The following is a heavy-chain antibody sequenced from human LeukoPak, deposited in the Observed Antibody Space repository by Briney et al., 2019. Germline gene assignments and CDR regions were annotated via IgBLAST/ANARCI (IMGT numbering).Heavy chain of an antibody. D-gene: IGHD6-13*01. V-gene: IGHV4-39*07. CDR2: IYYSGST. Sequence: SETLSLTYTVSGGSISSSSYYWGWIRQPPGKGLEWIGSIYYSGSTYYNPSLKSRVTISVDTSKNQFSLKLSSVTAADTAVYYCARDRFTSPVRGSSWLGGVFDYWGQGTLVTVSS. J-gene: IGHJ4*02. CDR3: ARDRFTSPVRGSSWLGGVFDY. CDR1: GGSISSSSYY.